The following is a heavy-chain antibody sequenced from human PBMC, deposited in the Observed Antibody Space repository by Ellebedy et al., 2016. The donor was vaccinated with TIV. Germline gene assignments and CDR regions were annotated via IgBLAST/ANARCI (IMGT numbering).Heavy chain of an antibody. CDR2: ISAYNGNT. D-gene: IGHD5-18*01. V-gene: IGHV1-18*04. CDR1: GYTFTGYY. J-gene: IGHJ2*01. Sequence: ASVKVSCKASGYTFTGYYMHWVRQAPGQGLEWMGWISAYNGNTNYAQKLQGRVTMTTDTSTSTAYMELRSLRSDDTAVYYCARVRNSYDPIDWYFDLWGRGTLVTVSS. CDR3: ARVRNSYDPIDWYFDL.